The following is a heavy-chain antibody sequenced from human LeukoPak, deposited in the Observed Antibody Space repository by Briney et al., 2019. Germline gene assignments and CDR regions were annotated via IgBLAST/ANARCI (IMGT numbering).Heavy chain of an antibody. CDR1: GFTFGSYS. CDR3: ARKWFQFDY. Sequence: GGTLRLSCAASGFTFGSYSMNWVRQAPGKGLEWVSYISSSSSTIYYADSVKGRFTISRDNAKNSLYLQMNSLRAEDTAVYYCARKWFQFDYWGQGTLVTVSS. CDR2: ISSSSSTI. J-gene: IGHJ4*02. V-gene: IGHV3-48*01. D-gene: IGHD3-22*01.